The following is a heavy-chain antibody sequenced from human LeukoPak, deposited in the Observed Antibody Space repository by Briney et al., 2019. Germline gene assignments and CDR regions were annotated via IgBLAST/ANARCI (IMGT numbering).Heavy chain of an antibody. CDR2: IYHSGST. CDR3: ARGVGSGYTDY. J-gene: IGHJ4*02. CDR1: GGSFSGYY. V-gene: IGHV4-34*01. D-gene: IGHD3-22*01. Sequence: SETLSLTCAVYGGSFSGYYWSWIRQPPGKGLEWIGSIYHSGSTYYNPSLKSRVTISVDTSKNQFSLKLISVTAADTAVYYCARGVGSGYTDYWGQGALVTVSS.